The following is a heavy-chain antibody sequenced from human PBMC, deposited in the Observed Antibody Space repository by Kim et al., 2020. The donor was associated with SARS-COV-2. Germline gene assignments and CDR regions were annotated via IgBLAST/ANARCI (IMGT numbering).Heavy chain of an antibody. CDR3: ARGFQYSSSWLPNAFDI. D-gene: IGHD6-13*01. V-gene: IGHV3-7*04. J-gene: IGHJ3*02. Sequence: KGRFTISRDNAKNSLYLQMNSLRAEDTAVYYCARGFQYSSSWLPNAFDIWGQGTMVTVSS.